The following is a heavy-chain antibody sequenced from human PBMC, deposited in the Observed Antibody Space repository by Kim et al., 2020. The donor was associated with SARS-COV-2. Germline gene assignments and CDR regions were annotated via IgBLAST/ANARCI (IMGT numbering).Heavy chain of an antibody. Sequence: GGSLRLSCAASGFIFSNYGMHWVRQGPGKGLEWVALISYDGSNKYYADSVRGRFTISRDNSKNTLYLQMNSLRAEDTAAYYCARPRGYCSGGSCSFYYFDYWGLGTLVTVSS. CDR3: ARPRGYCSGGSCSFYYFDY. CDR1: GFIFSNYG. V-gene: IGHV3-33*05. J-gene: IGHJ4*02. CDR2: ISYDGSNK. D-gene: IGHD2-15*01.